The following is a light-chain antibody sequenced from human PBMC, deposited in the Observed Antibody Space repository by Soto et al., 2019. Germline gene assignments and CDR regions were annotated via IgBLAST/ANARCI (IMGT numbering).Light chain of an antibody. J-gene: IGKJ1*01. CDR3: MQSLELPRT. CDR1: QSLLHSDGKTY. Sequence: DIVMTQTPISLSVTPRQPTSISCKSSQSLLHSDGKTYLSWYLQKPGQPPQLLISEVSNRFSGGLDRFSGSGSGTDFTLKISRVEADDVGVYYCMQSLELPRTFGQGTKVEIK. V-gene: IGKV2D-29*01. CDR2: EVS.